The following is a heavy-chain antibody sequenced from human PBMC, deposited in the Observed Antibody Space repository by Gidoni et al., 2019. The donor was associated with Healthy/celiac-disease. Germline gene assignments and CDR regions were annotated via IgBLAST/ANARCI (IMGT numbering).Heavy chain of an antibody. CDR1: GGSLRSRSYY. J-gene: IGHJ3*02. Sequence: QLQLQESGPGLVKPSETLSLTCTVSGGSLRSRSYYWGWIRQPPGKGLEWIGSIYYSGRTYYNPSLKSRVTISVDTSKNQFSLKLSSVTAADTAGYYCARHIVVVVAADDAFDIWGQGTMVTVSS. CDR2: IYYSGRT. V-gene: IGHV4-39*01. CDR3: ARHIVVVVAADDAFDI. D-gene: IGHD2-15*01.